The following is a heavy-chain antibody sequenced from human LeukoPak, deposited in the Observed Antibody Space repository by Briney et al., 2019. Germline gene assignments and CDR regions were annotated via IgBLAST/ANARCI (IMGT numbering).Heavy chain of an antibody. CDR3: AKDGGGWYTSGWYYFDY. V-gene: IGHV3-23*01. J-gene: IGHJ4*02. CDR2: LSGSGRNT. CDR1: GFTFNDYA. Sequence: PGGSLRLSCAAYGFTFNDYALSWVRQAPGKGLETVASLSGSGRNTYYADSVKGRFTISRDNSKNTLYLQMDSLRAEDTALYYCAKDGGGWYTSGWYYFDYWGQGILVTVSS. D-gene: IGHD6-19*01.